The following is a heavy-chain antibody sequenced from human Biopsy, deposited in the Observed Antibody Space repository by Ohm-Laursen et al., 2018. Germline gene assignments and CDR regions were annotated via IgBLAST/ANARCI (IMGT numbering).Heavy chain of an antibody. CDR3: AKDLRNNNWGVEN. CDR2: FSYDGINK. J-gene: IGHJ4*02. Sequence: SLRLSCAAPGFSFSSYGMHWVRQAPGKGLEWVAHFSYDGINKHYADSVKGRFTISRDNSKNTLYLQMNNLRAEDTAVFYCAKDLRNNNWGVENWGQGTLVTVSS. CDR1: GFSFSSYG. D-gene: IGHD7-27*01. V-gene: IGHV3-30*18.